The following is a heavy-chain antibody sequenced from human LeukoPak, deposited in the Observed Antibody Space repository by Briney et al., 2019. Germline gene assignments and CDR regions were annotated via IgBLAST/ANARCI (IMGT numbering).Heavy chain of an antibody. V-gene: IGHV3-23*01. CDR2: ISGSGEST. CDR3: AKDDDGHNSGDFDY. CDR1: GFTFSSYA. Sequence: PGGSVRLSCAGPGFTFSSYAMSWVRQAPGKGLERVSGISGSGESTSYGASVKGRFTISRDNSKSTVYLQMNSLRVEDTAVYYCAKDDDGHNSGDFDYWGQGTLVTVSS. J-gene: IGHJ4*02. D-gene: IGHD5-24*01.